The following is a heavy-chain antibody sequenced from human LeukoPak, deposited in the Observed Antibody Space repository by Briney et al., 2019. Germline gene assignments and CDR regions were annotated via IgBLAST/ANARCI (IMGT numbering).Heavy chain of an antibody. D-gene: IGHD4-23*01. Sequence: SETLSLTCTVSGDSISNYYWSWIRQPAGKGLEWIGRIYTSGSTNYKPSLKSRVTMSVDTSENQFFLKLTSVTAADTAVYYCARGPAHGGNSFAIDIWGQGTMVTVSS. CDR2: IYTSGST. CDR3: ARGPAHGGNSFAIDI. V-gene: IGHV4-4*07. J-gene: IGHJ3*02. CDR1: GDSISNYY.